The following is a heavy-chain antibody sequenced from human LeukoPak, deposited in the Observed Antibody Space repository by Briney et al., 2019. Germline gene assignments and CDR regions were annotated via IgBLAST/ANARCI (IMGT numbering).Heavy chain of an antibody. CDR1: GFTFSSYS. CDR2: ISSSSSYI. D-gene: IGHD1-1*01. J-gene: IGHJ4*02. V-gene: IGHV3-21*01. Sequence: GGSLRLSCAASGFTFSSYSMNWVRQAPGKGLEWVSSISSSSSYIYYADSVKGRFTISRDNAKNSLYLQMNSLRAEDTAVYYCARGSEWTTGVSDYWGQGTLVTVSS. CDR3: ARGSEWTTGVSDY.